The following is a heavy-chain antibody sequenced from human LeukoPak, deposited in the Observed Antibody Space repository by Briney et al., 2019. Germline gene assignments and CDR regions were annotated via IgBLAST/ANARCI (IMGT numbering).Heavy chain of an antibody. CDR3: ARAYWDYDFWSGYSNDAFDI. D-gene: IGHD3-3*01. J-gene: IGHJ3*02. CDR2: ISAYNGNT. V-gene: IGHV1-18*01. CDR1: AYTFTSYG. Sequence: GASVKVSCKASAYTFTSYGISWVRQAPGQGLEWMGWISAYNGNTNYAQKLQGRVTMTTDTSTSTAYMELRSLRSDDTAVYYCARAYWDYDFWSGYSNDAFDIWGQGTMVTVSS.